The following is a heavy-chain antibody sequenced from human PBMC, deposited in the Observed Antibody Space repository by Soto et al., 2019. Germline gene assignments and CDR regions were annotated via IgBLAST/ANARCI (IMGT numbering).Heavy chain of an antibody. D-gene: IGHD3-3*01. Sequence: GGSLRLSCAASGFTFSSYAMSWVRQALGKGLEWVSAISGSGGSTYYADSVKGRFTISRDNSKNTLYLQMNSLRAEDTAVYYCAISSAYYDFWSGYYWDPYYFDYWGQGTLVTVSS. J-gene: IGHJ4*02. CDR1: GFTFSSYA. CDR2: ISGSGGST. CDR3: AISSAYYDFWSGYYWDPYYFDY. V-gene: IGHV3-23*01.